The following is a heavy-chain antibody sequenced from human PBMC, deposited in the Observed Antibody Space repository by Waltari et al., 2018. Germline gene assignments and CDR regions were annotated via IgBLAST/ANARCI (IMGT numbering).Heavy chain of an antibody. CDR1: GGSISSGRYY. V-gene: IGHV4-61*02. D-gene: IGHD6-13*01. CDR2: IYTSGST. J-gene: IGHJ5*02. Sequence: QVQLQESGPGLVKPSQTLSLTCTVSGGSISSGRYYWSWIRQPAGKGLEWIGRIYTSGSTNYNPSLKSRVTISVDTSKNQFSLKLSSVTAADTAVYYCARGQQLVNWFDPWGQGTLVTVSS. CDR3: ARGQQLVNWFDP.